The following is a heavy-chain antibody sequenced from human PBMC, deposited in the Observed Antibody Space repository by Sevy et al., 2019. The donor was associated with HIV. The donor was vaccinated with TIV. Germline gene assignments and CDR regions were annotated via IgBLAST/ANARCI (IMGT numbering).Heavy chain of an antibody. V-gene: IGHV3-7*01. CDR1: GFTFSNYW. D-gene: IGHD1-7*01. CDR2: INQDGGEK. CDR3: AREQMTGAKPDYYDY. J-gene: IGHJ4*02. Sequence: GGSLRLSCAVSGFTFSNYWMSWVRQAPGKGLECAANINQDGGEKYYLDSVKRRFFVSRDNAKNSLYLQMDSLRAEDTAVYYCAREQMTGAKPDYYDYWGQGTLVTVSS.